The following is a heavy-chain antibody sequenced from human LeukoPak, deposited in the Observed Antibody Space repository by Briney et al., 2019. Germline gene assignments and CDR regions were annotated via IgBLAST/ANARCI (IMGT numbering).Heavy chain of an antibody. Sequence: PGGSLRLSCAASGFTVGSNYMSWVRQAPGKGLEWVSVIYSGGSTYYADSVKGRFTIPRDNSKNTLYLQMNSLRAEDTAVYYCARDAGGYYDSSGYYAHDAFDIWGQGTMVTVSS. J-gene: IGHJ3*02. CDR1: GFTVGSNY. CDR3: ARDAGGYYDSSGYYAHDAFDI. D-gene: IGHD3-22*01. V-gene: IGHV3-66*02. CDR2: IYSGGST.